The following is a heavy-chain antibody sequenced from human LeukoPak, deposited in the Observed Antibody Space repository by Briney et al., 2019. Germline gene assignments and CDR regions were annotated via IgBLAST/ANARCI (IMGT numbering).Heavy chain of an antibody. J-gene: IGHJ4*02. CDR2: ISGSGGST. Sequence: PGGSLRLSCAATGFIFSSYGMSWVRQAPGKGLEWVSGISGSGGSTYYADSVKGRFTISRDNSKNTLYLQMNSLRAEDTAAYYCATDSYDSSGYYLYYFDHWGQGTLVTVSS. V-gene: IGHV3-23*01. D-gene: IGHD3-22*01. CDR1: GFIFSSYG. CDR3: ATDSYDSSGYYLYYFDH.